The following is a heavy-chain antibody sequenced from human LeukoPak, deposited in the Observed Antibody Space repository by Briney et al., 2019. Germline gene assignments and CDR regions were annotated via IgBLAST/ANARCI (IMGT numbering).Heavy chain of an antibody. V-gene: IGHV3-13*04. CDR1: GFTFSSYD. CDR2: IGTAGDT. Sequence: GGSLRLSCAASGFTFSSYDMHWVRQGTGKGLEWVSAIGTAGDTYYPGSVKGRFTTSRENAKNSLYLQMNSLRAEDTAVYYCARDGRIAAGDTRMLDCWGQGTLVTVAS. J-gene: IGHJ4*02. CDR3: ARDGRIAAGDTRMLDC. D-gene: IGHD6-25*01.